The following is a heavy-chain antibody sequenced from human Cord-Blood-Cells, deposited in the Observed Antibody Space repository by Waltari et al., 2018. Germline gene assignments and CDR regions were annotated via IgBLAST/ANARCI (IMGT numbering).Heavy chain of an antibody. CDR1: GGSISSSSYY. D-gene: IGHD1-1*01. CDR2: IYYSGST. J-gene: IGHJ3*02. CDR3: ARHGELERRAFDI. Sequence: QLQLQESGPGLVKPSETLSLTCTVSGGSISSSSYYWGWIRQPPGKGLERIGSIYYSGSTYYNPSLKSRVTISVDTSKNQFSLKLSSVTAADTAVYYCARHGELERRAFDIWGQGTMVTVSS. V-gene: IGHV4-39*01.